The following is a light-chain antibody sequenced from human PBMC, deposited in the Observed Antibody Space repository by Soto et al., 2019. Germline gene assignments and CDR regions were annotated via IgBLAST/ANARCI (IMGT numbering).Light chain of an antibody. CDR1: QSIGNN. J-gene: IGKJ4*01. Sequence: EIVMTQSPATLSVSPGERATLSCRASQSIGNNLAWYQQKPGQAPRLLMFGASTRATGVPARFSGGASGTEFSLTVSSLQPEDFAVYYCHQYNYWPGTTFGGGTKV. CDR2: GAS. V-gene: IGKV3-15*01. CDR3: HQYNYWPGTT.